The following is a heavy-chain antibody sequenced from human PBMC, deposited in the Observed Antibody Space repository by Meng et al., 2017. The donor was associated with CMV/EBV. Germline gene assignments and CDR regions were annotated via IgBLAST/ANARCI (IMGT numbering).Heavy chain of an antibody. CDR3: AGAVQDVVVPAAIRYSSGWYSPRAFDI. V-gene: IGHV1-69*05. D-gene: IGHD2-2*02. CDR2: IIPIFGTA. CDR1: GGTFSSYA. Sequence: SVKVSCKASGGTFSSYAISWVRQAPGQGLEWMGGIIPIFGTANYAQKFQGRVTITTDESTSTAYMELSSLRSEDTAVYYCAGAVQDVVVPAAIRYSSGWYSPRAFDIWGQGTMVTVSS. J-gene: IGHJ3*02.